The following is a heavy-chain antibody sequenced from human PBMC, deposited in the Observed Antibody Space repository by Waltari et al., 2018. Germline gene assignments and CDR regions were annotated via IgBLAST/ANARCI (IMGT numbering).Heavy chain of an antibody. V-gene: IGHV3-74*01. Sequence: EVQLVESGGGLVQPGGSLRPSWAASGFTLTSYWLHWVRQAPGKGPVWVSRIKGDGSSPTYVDSVKGRFTISTDSAQNTMYLQMNSLRVDDTAVYYCARDHTYRIDYWGQGTPVTVSS. J-gene: IGHJ4*02. CDR2: IKGDGSSP. CDR1: GFTLTSYW. CDR3: ARDHTYRIDY.